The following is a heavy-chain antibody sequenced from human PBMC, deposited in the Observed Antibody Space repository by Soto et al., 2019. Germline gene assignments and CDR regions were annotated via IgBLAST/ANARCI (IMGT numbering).Heavy chain of an antibody. Sequence: SVKVSCKASGGTFSTYTITWVRQAPGQGLEWMGRIIPIIGIINYAQKFQGRVTISADKFTGTAYMELTGLRSDDTAVYYCARFYGDYYNWFDPWGQG. CDR2: IIPIIGII. CDR3: ARFYGDYYNWFDP. D-gene: IGHD4-17*01. J-gene: IGHJ5*02. V-gene: IGHV1-69*02. CDR1: GGTFSTYT.